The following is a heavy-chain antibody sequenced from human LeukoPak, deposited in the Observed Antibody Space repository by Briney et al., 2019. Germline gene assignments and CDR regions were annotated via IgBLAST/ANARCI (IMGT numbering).Heavy chain of an antibody. D-gene: IGHD5-24*01. Sequence: SETLSLTCTVSGGSISSSSYYWGWLRQPPGKGLEWIGSIYYSGSTYYNPSLKSRVTISVDTSKNQFSLKLSSVTAADTAVYYCVRDGYNPIDSWGQGTLVTVSS. J-gene: IGHJ4*02. CDR3: VRDGYNPIDS. V-gene: IGHV4-39*02. CDR2: IYYSGST. CDR1: GGSISSSSYY.